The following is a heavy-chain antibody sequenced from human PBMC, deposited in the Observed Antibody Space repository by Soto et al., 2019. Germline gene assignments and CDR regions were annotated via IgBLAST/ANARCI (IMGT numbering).Heavy chain of an antibody. V-gene: IGHV3-23*04. CDR3: AKDRLSMIVVVRLDAFDI. CDR1: GFTFSSYW. CDR2: ISGSGGST. J-gene: IGHJ3*02. Sequence: EVQLVESGGGLVQPGGSLRLSCAASGFTFSSYWMHWVRQAPGKGLVWVSAISGSGGSTYYADSVKGRFTISRDNSKNTLYLQMNSLRAEDTAVYYCAKDRLSMIVVVRLDAFDIWGQGTMVTVSS. D-gene: IGHD3-22*01.